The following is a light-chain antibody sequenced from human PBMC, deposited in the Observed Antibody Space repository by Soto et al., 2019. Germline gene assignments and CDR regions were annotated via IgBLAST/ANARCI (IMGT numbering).Light chain of an antibody. J-gene: IGKJ1*01. Sequence: DIVMTQSPATLSLSPGDRATLSCTASHYVDRYLAWYQEKPVQAPRLLIYDAASRATGIPARFSGSGSGTDFTLTISSLEPEDFAVYYRQQRLITFSQGTKVEIK. V-gene: IGKV3-11*01. CDR3: QQRLIT. CDR1: HYVDRY. CDR2: DAA.